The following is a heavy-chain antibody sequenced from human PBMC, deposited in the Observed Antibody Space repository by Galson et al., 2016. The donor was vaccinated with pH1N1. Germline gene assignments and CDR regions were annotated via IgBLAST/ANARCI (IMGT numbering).Heavy chain of an antibody. CDR2: IYHSSHSGST. J-gene: IGHJ6*02. CDR1: GDSINNYY. D-gene: IGHD2-15*01. CDR3: ARGDFVVGEGRYNGLDV. Sequence: LSLTCTVSGDSINNYYWNWIRQSPGKGLEWIGYIYHSSHSGSTNYNPSLKSRVRMSVDTSKSQFSLNLSSVTAADTAVYYCARGDFVVGEGRYNGLDVWGQGTTVTVSS. V-gene: IGHV4-4*09.